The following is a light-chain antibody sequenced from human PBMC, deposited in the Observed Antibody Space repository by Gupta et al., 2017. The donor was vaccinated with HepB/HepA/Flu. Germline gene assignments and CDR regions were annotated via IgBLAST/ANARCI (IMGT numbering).Light chain of an antibody. CDR1: ETLLHTDGYQF. CDR3: KQSLDNPDT. Sequence: IVMTQSPLSLAVTPGEPASISCRSSETLLHTDGYQFLNWFVQKPGQSPHLLIYVASSRASGVPDRFEGSGSGTDFTLHITRVEAEDVGIYFCKQSLDNPDTFGQGTTLE. J-gene: IGKJ2*01. CDR2: VAS. V-gene: IGKV2-28*01.